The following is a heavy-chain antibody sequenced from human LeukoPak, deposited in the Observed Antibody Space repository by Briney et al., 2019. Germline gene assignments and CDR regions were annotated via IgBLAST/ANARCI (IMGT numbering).Heavy chain of an antibody. CDR2: ISYTTGT. D-gene: IGHD3-22*01. CDR3: ARSYNTGVINPFDY. Sequence: KPSETLFLTCTVSGGSISSYYWSWIRQPPGKGLEWIAYISYTTGTNYNPSLKSRVTVSVDTSKNQFSLKLSSVTAADTAVYYCARSYNTGVINPFDYWGQGTLVTVSS. CDR1: GGSISSYY. J-gene: IGHJ4*02. V-gene: IGHV4-59*12.